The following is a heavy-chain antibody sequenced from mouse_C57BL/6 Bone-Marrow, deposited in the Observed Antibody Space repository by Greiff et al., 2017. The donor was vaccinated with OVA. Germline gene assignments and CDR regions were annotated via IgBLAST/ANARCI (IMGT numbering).Heavy chain of an antibody. CDR1: GYSFTGYF. D-gene: IGHD2-2*01. V-gene: IGHV1-20*01. J-gene: IGHJ1*03. CDR2: INPYNGDT. Sequence: VQLQQSGPELVKPGDSVKISCKASGYSFTGYFMNWVMQSHGKSLEWIGRINPYNGDTFYNQKFKGKATLTVDKSSSTAHMELRSLTAEDSAVYYCAREGYGWYFEVWGTGTTVTVSS. CDR3: AREGYGWYFEV.